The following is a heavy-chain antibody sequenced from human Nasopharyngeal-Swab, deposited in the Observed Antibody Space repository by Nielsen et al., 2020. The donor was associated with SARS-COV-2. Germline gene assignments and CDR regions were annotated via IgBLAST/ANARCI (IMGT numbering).Heavy chain of an antibody. CDR1: GFTFSGSA. Sequence: GGSLRLSCAASGFTFSGSAMHWVRQASGKGLEWVGRIRSKANSYATAYAASVKGRFTISRDDSKNTAYLQMNSLKTEDTAVYYCTRGGIVGPPERGMDVWGQGTTVTVSS. CDR2: IRSKANSYAT. CDR3: TRGGIVGPPERGMDV. V-gene: IGHV3-73*01. D-gene: IGHD1-26*01. J-gene: IGHJ6*02.